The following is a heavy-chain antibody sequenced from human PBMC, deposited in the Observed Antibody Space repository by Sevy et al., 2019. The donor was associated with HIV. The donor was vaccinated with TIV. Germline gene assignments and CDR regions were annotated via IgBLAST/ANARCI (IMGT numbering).Heavy chain of an antibody. CDR3: ARGLRFLGAFDY. V-gene: IGHV4-59*13. Sequence: SETLSLTCTVSGGSISSYYWSWIRQPPGKGLEWIGYIYYSGSTNYNPPLKSRVTISVDTSKNQFSLKLSSVTAADTAVYYCARGLRFLGAFDYWGQGTQVTVS. D-gene: IGHD3-3*01. CDR1: GGSISSYY. J-gene: IGHJ4*02. CDR2: IYYSGST.